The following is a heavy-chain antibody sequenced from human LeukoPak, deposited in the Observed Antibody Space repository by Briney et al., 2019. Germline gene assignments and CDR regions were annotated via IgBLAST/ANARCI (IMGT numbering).Heavy chain of an antibody. J-gene: IGHJ3*02. V-gene: IGHV4-59*01. D-gene: IGHD2-15*01. CDR1: GGSSSGYY. CDR2: IYYSGST. CDR3: AREGYCSGGSCYSVGLGAFDI. Sequence: SETLSLTCAVYGGSSSGYYWSWIRQPPGKGLEWIGYIYYSGSTNYNPSLKSRVTISVDTSKNQFSLKLSSVTAADTAVYYCAREGYCSGGSCYSVGLGAFDIWGQGTMVTVSS.